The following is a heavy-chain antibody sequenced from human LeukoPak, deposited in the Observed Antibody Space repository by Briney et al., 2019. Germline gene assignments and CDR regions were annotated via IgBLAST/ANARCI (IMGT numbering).Heavy chain of an antibody. CDR2: IYYSGST. CDR3: ARGSFVCGWPYFEY. Sequence: PSETLSLTCTVSGGSMNTSCWTWVRQPPGMGLEWIGYIYYSGSTNYNPSLKSRVTISVDTSKNQFSLKLNSVTAADTAVYYCARGSFVCGWPYFEYWGQGILVTVSS. V-gene: IGHV4-59*01. D-gene: IGHD6-19*01. CDR1: GGSMNTSC. J-gene: IGHJ4*02.